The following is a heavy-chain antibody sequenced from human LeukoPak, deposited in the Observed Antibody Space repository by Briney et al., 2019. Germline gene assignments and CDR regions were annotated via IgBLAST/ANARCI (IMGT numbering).Heavy chain of an antibody. CDR1: GFTFSDYW. V-gene: IGHV3-74*01. CDR3: ARDMWGTCDY. CDR2: INPEGTST. D-gene: IGHD1-14*01. J-gene: IGHJ4*02. Sequence: GGSLRLSCAAPGFTFSDYWMHWVRQAPGKGPAWVSRINPEGTSTSYADSVKGRFTISRDNAKNTLYLQISSVRAEDTAVYYCARDMWGTCDYWGQGTLVTVSS.